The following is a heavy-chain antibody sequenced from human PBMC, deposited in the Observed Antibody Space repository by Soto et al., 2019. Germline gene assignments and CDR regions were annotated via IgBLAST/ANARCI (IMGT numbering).Heavy chain of an antibody. J-gene: IGHJ6*03. CDR1: GYTFTSYG. CDR2: ISAYNGNT. D-gene: IGHD2-2*01. V-gene: IGHV1-18*01. Sequence: QVPLVQSGAEVKKPGASVKVSCKASGYTFTSYGISWVRQAPGQGLEWMGWISAYNGNTNYAQKLQGRVTMTTDTSTSTAYMELRSLRSDDTAVYYCARDGLPPHCSSTSCYYYYYYMDVWGKGTTVTVSS. CDR3: ARDGLPPHCSSTSCYYYYYYMDV.